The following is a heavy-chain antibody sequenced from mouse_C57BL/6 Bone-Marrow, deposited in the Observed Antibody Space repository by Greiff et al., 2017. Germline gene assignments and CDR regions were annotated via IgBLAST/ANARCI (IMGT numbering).Heavy chain of an antibody. CDR3: ARRIAELQNCAMDY. CDR1: GYTFTSYW. Sequence: QVQLQQPGAELVKPGASVKMSCTASGYTFTSYWITWVKQRPGQGLEWIGDIYPGSGSTNYNEKFKSKATLTVDTSSSTAYMQLSSLTSEDSAVYYCARRIAELQNCAMDYWGQGTSVTVSS. CDR2: IYPGSGST. D-gene: IGHD1-1*01. J-gene: IGHJ4*01. V-gene: IGHV1-55*01.